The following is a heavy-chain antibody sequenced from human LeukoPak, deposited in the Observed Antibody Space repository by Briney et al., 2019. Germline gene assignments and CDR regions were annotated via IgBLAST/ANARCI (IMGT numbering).Heavy chain of an antibody. J-gene: IGHJ4*02. CDR3: ARDVYYDSSRGIGDY. CDR1: GFTFSSYW. V-gene: IGHV3-74*01. D-gene: IGHD3-22*01. Sequence: PGGSLRLSCAASGFTFSSYWMHWVRRAPGKGLVWVSRINSDGSSTSYADSVKGRFTISRDNAKNTLYLQMNSLRAEDTAVYYCARDVYYDSSRGIGDYWGQGTLVTVSS. CDR2: INSDGSST.